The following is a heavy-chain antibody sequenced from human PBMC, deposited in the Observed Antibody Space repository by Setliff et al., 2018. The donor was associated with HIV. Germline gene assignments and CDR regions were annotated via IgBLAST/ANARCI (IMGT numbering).Heavy chain of an antibody. V-gene: IGHV4-38-2*02. J-gene: IGHJ6*02. CDR3: ARVKYSYAQGFYYGMDV. CDR1: GGSISSGYY. CDR2: IYHAGNT. Sequence: ETLSLTCTVSGGSISSGYYWAWIRQPPGKGLEWIGYIYHAGNTYYNPSLKSRVTMSVDTSKNQFSLKLRSVTAADTAVFYCARVKYSYAQGFYYGMDVWGQGTTVTVSS. D-gene: IGHD5-18*01.